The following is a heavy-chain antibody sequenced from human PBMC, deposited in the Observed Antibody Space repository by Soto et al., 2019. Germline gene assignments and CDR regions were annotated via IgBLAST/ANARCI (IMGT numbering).Heavy chain of an antibody. Sequence: KSSESLSLTCAVSGGSISSGGYYWIWIRQHTGKGREWIGYIYYSGSTYYNPSLKSRVTISVDTSKNQFFLKLSSVTAADTAVYYCARVNIVVVPAASANHFDYWGQGTLVTVS. J-gene: IGHJ4*02. CDR2: IYYSGST. CDR1: GGSISSGGYY. CDR3: ARVNIVVVPAASANHFDY. D-gene: IGHD2-2*01. V-gene: IGHV4-31*11.